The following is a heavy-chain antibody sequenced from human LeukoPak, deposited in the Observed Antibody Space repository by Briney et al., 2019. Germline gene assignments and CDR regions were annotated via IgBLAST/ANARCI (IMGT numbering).Heavy chain of an antibody. D-gene: IGHD3-22*01. J-gene: IGHJ4*02. CDR2: IYYSGST. V-gene: IGHV4-59*12. CDR1: GGSISSYY. CDR3: ARAPGYYYDSSGYLTGFVDY. Sequence: SETLSLTCTVSGGSISSYYWSWIRQPPGKGLEWIGYIYYSGSTNYNPSLKSRVTISVDTSKNQFSLKLSSVTAADTAVYYCARAPGYYYDSSGYLTGFVDYWGQGTLVTVSS.